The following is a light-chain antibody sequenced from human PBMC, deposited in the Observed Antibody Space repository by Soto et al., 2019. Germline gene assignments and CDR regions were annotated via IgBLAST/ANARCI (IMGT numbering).Light chain of an antibody. V-gene: IGKV3-15*01. CDR1: QSVSSN. CDR3: QQYNNWPPMT. CDR2: GAS. Sequence: EIGEPEPPAPPVFSSREKTTPSCRASQSVSSNLAWYQQKPGQAPRLLIYGASTRATGIPARFSGSGSGTEFTLTISSLQSEDFAVYYCQQYNNWPPMTFGQGTKVDIK. J-gene: IGKJ1*01.